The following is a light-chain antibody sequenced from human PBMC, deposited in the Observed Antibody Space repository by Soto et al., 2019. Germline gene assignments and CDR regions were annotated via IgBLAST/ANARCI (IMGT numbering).Light chain of an antibody. J-gene: IGLJ1*01. CDR2: EVS. CDR3: ISYTSSSPLYV. Sequence: QSALTQPASVSGSPGQSITISWTGTSSDVGSYNYVSWYQQHPGKAPKLMIYEVSNRPSGVSNRFSGSKSGNTASLTISGLQAEDEADYYCISYTSSSPLYVFGTGTKVTVL. CDR1: SSDVGSYNY. V-gene: IGLV2-14*01.